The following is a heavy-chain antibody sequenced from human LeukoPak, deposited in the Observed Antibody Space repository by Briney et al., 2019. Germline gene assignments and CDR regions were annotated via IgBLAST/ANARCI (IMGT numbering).Heavy chain of an antibody. CDR2: IYPDNSDT. J-gene: IGHJ3*01. D-gene: IGHD3-22*01. CDR1: GYRFSAYW. CDR3: ARPNITSYYDSRGYDAFDV. V-gene: IGHV5-51*01. Sequence: GESLKISCKGSGYRFSAYWIAWVRQMPGKGLVWMGIIYPDNSDTRYSPSFQGQVTISADKSVRTAYLQLSSLKASDTAMYYCARPNITSYYDSRGYDAFDVWGQGTMVTVSS.